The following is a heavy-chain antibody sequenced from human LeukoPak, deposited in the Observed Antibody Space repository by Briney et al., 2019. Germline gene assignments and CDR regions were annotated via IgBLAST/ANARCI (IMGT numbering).Heavy chain of an antibody. D-gene: IGHD3-3*02. CDR2: ISFLGDNT. CDR1: GFTFSSYG. J-gene: IGHJ4*02. V-gene: IGHV3-30*18. Sequence: GGSLRLSCAPSGFTFSSYGMHWVRQPPGKELEWVAVISFLGDNTFYADSVRGRFTISRDNSKNMLYLQMNSLRPADTAVYYCAKSAVAFQNGVDYWGQGTLVTVSS. CDR3: AKSAVAFQNGVDY.